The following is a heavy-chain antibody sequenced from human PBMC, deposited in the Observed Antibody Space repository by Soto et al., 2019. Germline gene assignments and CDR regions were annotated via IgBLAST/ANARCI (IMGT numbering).Heavy chain of an antibody. CDR2: IYYSGST. CDR3: ARVFSSRLLWFGEWRREYARGYYYYGMDV. Sequence: NPSETLSLTCTVSGGSISSGGYYWSWIRQHPGKGLEWIGYIYYSGSTYYNPSLKSRVTISVDTSKNQFSLKLSSVTAADTAVYYCARVFSSRLLWFGEWRREYARGYYYYGMDVWGQGTTVTVSS. D-gene: IGHD3-10*01. J-gene: IGHJ6*02. V-gene: IGHV4-31*03. CDR1: GGSISSGGYY.